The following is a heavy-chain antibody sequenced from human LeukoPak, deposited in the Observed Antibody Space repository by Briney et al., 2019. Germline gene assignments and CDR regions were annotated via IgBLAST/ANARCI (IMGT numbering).Heavy chain of an antibody. V-gene: IGHV1-2*02. CDR1: GYTFTGYY. Sequence: ASVKVSYKASGYTFTGYYMHWVRQAPGQGLEWMGWINPNSGGTNYAQKFQGRVTMTRDTSISTAYMELSRLRSDDTAVYYCARGRLRWYSFDYWGQGTLVTVSS. CDR2: INPNSGGT. D-gene: IGHD4-23*01. J-gene: IGHJ4*02. CDR3: ARGRLRWYSFDY.